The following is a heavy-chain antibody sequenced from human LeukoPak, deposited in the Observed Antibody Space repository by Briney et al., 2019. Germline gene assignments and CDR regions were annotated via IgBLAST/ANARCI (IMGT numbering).Heavy chain of an antibody. J-gene: IGHJ4*02. CDR3: ARGGTVTNGY. CDR1: GFTFSSYG. CDR2: ISGSGGST. Sequence: GGSLRLSCAASGFTFSSYGMSWVRQAPGKGLEWVSAISGSGGSTYYADSVKGRFTISRDNSKNTLYLRTNSLRAEDTAVYYCARGGTVTNGYWGQGTLVTVSS. V-gene: IGHV3-23*01. D-gene: IGHD4-11*01.